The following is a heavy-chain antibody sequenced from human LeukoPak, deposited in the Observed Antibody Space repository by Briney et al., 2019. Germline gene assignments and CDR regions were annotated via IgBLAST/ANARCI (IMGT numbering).Heavy chain of an antibody. Sequence: ASVKVSFKASGGTFISYAISWVRQAPGQGLEWMGGIIPIFGTANYAQKFQGRVTITADKSTSTAYMELSSLRSEDTAVYYCARAPDSSSSVGGGNYYYYYGMDVWGQGTTVTVSS. CDR3: ARAPDSSSSVGGGNYYYYYGMDV. V-gene: IGHV1-69*06. D-gene: IGHD6-6*01. J-gene: IGHJ6*02. CDR1: GGTFISYA. CDR2: IIPIFGTA.